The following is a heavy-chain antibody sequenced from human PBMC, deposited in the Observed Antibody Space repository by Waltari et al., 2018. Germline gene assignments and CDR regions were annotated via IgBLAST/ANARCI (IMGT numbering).Heavy chain of an antibody. Sequence: EVQLVESGGALVQPGGSLRLSCAASGFDFSTYWMHWLRQAPGMGLVWVSRISDDGSGTSYADSVKGRFTISRDNAKNTLYLQMNSLRAEDTAMYYCARDRRAEPYDSWGQGTLVTVSS. CDR3: ARDRRAEPYDS. D-gene: IGHD6-19*01. V-gene: IGHV3-74*01. J-gene: IGHJ4*02. CDR1: GFDFSTYW. CDR2: ISDDGSGT.